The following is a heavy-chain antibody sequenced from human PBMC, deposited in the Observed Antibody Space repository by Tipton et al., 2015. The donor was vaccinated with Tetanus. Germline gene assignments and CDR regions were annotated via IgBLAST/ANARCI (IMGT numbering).Heavy chain of an antibody. J-gene: IGHJ4*02. CDR1: GLTFNIFG. CDR3: AKSLYGGTDY. D-gene: IGHD2-2*02. CDR2: ISGSGGTT. V-gene: IGHV3-23*01. Sequence: SLRLSCAATGLTFNIFGMSWVRQAPGKGLEWVSGISGSGGTTNYADSVKGRFTISRDNSKNTLYLQMNSLRAEDTAVYYCAKSLYGGTDYWGQGTLVTVSS.